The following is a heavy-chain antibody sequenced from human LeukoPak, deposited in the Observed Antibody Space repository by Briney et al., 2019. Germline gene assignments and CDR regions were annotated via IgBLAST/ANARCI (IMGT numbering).Heavy chain of an antibody. Sequence: SETLSLTCTVSGGSVSSGSYYWSWVRQPPGKGLEWIGYIYYSGSTNYNPSLKSRVSISVDTSKNQFSLKLRSVTAADTAVYYCARDQNEYYYDSSGYSLWGQGTLVTISS. CDR1: GGSVSSGSYY. V-gene: IGHV4-61*01. CDR3: ARDQNEYYYDSSGYSL. J-gene: IGHJ4*02. D-gene: IGHD3-22*01. CDR2: IYYSGST.